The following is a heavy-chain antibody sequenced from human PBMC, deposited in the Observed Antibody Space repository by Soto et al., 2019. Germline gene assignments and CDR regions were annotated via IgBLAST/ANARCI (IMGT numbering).Heavy chain of an antibody. CDR1: GFTFSNYA. J-gene: IGHJ4*02. D-gene: IGHD4-17*01. Sequence: GGSLRLSCAASGFTFSNYAMSWVRQAPGKGLEWVSAISGSGISTYYADSVKGRFTISRDNSKNTLYLQMNSLRAEDTAVYYCAAPSEGHEVGDYDPLEPYEFDYWGQGTLVTVSS. CDR3: AAPSEGHEVGDYDPLEPYEFDY. CDR2: ISGSGIST. V-gene: IGHV3-23*01.